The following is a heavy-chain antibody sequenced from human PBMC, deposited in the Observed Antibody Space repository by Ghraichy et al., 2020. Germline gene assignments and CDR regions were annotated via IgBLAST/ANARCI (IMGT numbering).Heavy chain of an antibody. J-gene: IGHJ6*03. V-gene: IGHV3-30*03. CDR3: ARDSYFYDSVSYYYYFFYMDV. D-gene: IGHD3-22*01. Sequence: GGSLRLSCAGSGFTFRNHGMHWVRQAPGKGLRWVAFISHDETTKHYGDSVKGRFTISRDNSKNTLYLQINSLRAEDTAVYYCARDSYFYDSVSYYYYFFYMDVWGKGTTVTVSS. CDR1: GFTFRNHG. CDR2: ISHDETTK.